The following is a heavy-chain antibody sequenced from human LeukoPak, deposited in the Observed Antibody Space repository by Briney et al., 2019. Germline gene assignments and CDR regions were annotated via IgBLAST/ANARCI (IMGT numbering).Heavy chain of an antibody. D-gene: IGHD3-9*01. Sequence: GGSLRLSCAASGFIFSSYGMHWVRQAPGKGLEWVAVIWYDGSNKNYADSVKGRFTISRDNSKNTLYLQMNSLRAEDTAVYYCASSYYDILTGYQELDHWGQGTLVTASS. CDR1: GFIFSSYG. CDR3: ASSYYDILTGYQELDH. J-gene: IGHJ4*02. V-gene: IGHV3-33*01. CDR2: IWYDGSNK.